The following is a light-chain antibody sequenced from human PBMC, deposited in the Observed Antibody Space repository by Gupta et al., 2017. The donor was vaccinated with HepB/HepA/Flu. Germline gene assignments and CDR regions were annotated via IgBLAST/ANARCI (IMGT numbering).Light chain of an antibody. Sequence: QSALTQPASVSGSRGQSITLSCTGTSSDVGGYHYVSWYQQHPGKAPKRILYDVNNRPSGVSTRFSGSKSGTTASLTISYLQAEDEADYYCTSYTSSNTWVFGGGTKLTVL. V-gene: IGLV2-14*03. J-gene: IGLJ3*02. CDR1: SSDVGGYHY. CDR2: DVN. CDR3: TSYTSSNTWV.